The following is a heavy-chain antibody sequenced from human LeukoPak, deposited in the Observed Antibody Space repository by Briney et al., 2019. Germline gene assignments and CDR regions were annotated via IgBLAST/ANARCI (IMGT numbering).Heavy chain of an antibody. D-gene: IGHD5-12*01. CDR1: GFTFSSYE. Sequence: PGGSLRLSCAASGFTFSSYEMNWVRQVPGKGLVWVSRINDDGSATFYADSVKGRFTISRDNAKNTLFLQINSLRAEDTAVYYCARERATLDYYYYMDVWGKGTTVTVSS. CDR3: ARERATLDYYYYMDV. J-gene: IGHJ6*03. CDR2: INDDGSAT. V-gene: IGHV3-74*01.